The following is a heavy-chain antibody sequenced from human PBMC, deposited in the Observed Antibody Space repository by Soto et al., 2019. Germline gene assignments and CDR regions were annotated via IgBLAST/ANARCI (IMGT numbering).Heavy chain of an antibody. CDR1: EGCSGGYY. D-gene: IGHD3-3*01. J-gene: IGHJ4*01. Sequence: SQPLCDTCGVGEGCSGGYYWSRIRQPPGKGLEWIGEINHSGSTNYNPSLKSRVTVSVDTSKNQFSLRLSSVTAADTAVYYCARHNPASTVFEIVISLRYWGHGTPVTVSS. V-gene: IGHV4-34*01. CDR3: ARHNPASTVFEIVISLRY. CDR2: INHSGST.